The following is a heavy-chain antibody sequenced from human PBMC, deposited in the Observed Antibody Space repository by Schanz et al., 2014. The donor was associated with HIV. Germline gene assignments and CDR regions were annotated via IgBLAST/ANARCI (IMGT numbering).Heavy chain of an antibody. V-gene: IGHV3-23*01. Sequence: QVLESGGGLVQTGGSLRLSCVASGFTFSDFSMNWVRQAPGKGLEWVSSISESGGRTYYADSVNGRFTISRDNSKNTLYLQMTTLRIDDTAVYYCAKPEYDSRGNSQSHFDYWGQGTLVTVSS. J-gene: IGHJ4*02. CDR2: ISESGGRT. D-gene: IGHD3-22*01. CDR3: AKPEYDSRGNSQSHFDY. CDR1: GFTFSDFS.